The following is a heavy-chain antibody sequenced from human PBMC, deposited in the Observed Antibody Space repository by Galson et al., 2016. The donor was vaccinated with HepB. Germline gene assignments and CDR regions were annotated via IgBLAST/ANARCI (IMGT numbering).Heavy chain of an antibody. Sequence: SLRLSCAASGFTFSSSAMSWVRQAPGKGLEWVSTIGDTDAVTHYTDSVKGRFSISRDNSQSSLFLKMNNLRAEDTAIYYCAKDLGFYVGATDYWGQGTLVTVSS. D-gene: IGHD3-16*01. CDR3: AKDLGFYVGATDY. CDR1: GFTFSSSA. V-gene: IGHV3-23*01. CDR2: IGDTDAVT. J-gene: IGHJ4*02.